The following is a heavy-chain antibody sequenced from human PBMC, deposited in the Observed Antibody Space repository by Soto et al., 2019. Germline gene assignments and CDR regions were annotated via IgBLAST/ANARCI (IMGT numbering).Heavy chain of an antibody. CDR1: GGSISSAYYY. CDR3: ASSSLSGMDV. CDR2: LYYSGST. V-gene: IGHV4-30-4*01. J-gene: IGHJ6*02. D-gene: IGHD2-2*01. Sequence: PSETLSLTCSVSGGSISSAYYYLSGIRRPPGKGLEWIGNLYYSGSTYYNPALKSRLIISIDKSKNQFSPKVGSVTAADTAVYYSASSSLSGMDVWGQGTTVT.